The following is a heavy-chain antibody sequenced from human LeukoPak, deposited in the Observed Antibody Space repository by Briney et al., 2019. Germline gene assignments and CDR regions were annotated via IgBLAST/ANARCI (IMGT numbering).Heavy chain of an antibody. CDR3: ARENDILTGYYDY. Sequence: SETLSLTCTVSGGSISSSSYYWGWIRQPPGKRLEWIGSIYYSGGTYYNPPLKSRATISVDTSKNQLSLKLSSVTAADTAVYSCARENDILTGYYDYWGQGTLVTVSS. CDR1: GGSISSSSYY. V-gene: IGHV4-39*07. CDR2: IYYSGGT. D-gene: IGHD3-9*01. J-gene: IGHJ4*02.